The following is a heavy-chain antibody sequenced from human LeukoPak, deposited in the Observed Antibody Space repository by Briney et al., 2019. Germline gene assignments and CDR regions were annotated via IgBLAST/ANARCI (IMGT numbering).Heavy chain of an antibody. Sequence: GRSLRLSCAASGFTFDDYSMHWVRQAPGKGLEWVSGISWNSGSIGYADSEKGRFTISRDNAKNSLYLQMNSLRAEDTALYYCAKDYYDSSGYPADWGQGTLVTVSS. J-gene: IGHJ4*02. D-gene: IGHD3-22*01. CDR3: AKDYYDSSGYPAD. CDR1: GFTFDDYS. V-gene: IGHV3-9*01. CDR2: ISWNSGSI.